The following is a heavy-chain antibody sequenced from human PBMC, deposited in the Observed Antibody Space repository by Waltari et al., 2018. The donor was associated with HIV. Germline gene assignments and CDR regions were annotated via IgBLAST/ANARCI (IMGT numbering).Heavy chain of an antibody. CDR2: IKRDGSGT. CDR1: GFTFSSYW. V-gene: IGHV3-74*01. J-gene: IGHJ3*02. CDR3: ARLGYVWGSYRSPRAFDI. D-gene: IGHD3-16*02. Sequence: EVQLVESGGGLVQPGGSLRLSCAASGFTFSSYWMHWVRQAPGKGLVWVSRIKRDGSGTSYADSVKGRFTISRDNAKNTLYLQMNSLRAEDTAVYYCARLGYVWGSYRSPRAFDIWGQGTMVTVSS.